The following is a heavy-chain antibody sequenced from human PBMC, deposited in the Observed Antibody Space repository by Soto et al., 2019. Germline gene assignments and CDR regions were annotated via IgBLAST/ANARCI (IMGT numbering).Heavy chain of an antibody. CDR2: IGTAGDT. J-gene: IGHJ4*02. V-gene: IGHV3-13*01. CDR1: GFTFRSSD. Sequence: PGGSLRLSCAASGFTFRSSDMPWVRQATGKGLEWVSAIGTAGDTYYPGSVKGRFTISRENAKNSLYLQMNSLRAEDTAVYYCARGESVSSSYDYWGQGTLVTVSS. CDR3: ARGESVSSSYDY.